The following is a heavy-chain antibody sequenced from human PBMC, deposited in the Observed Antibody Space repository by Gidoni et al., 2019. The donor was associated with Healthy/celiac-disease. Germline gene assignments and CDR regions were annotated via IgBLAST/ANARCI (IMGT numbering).Heavy chain of an antibody. Sequence: SYAMHWVRQAPGKGLEYVSAISSNGGSTYYADSVKGRFTISRDNSKNTLYLQMSSLRAEDTAVYYCVKDREGASDYWGQGTLVTVSS. CDR1: SYA. CDR2: ISSNGGST. D-gene: IGHD1-26*01. CDR3: VKDREGASDY. V-gene: IGHV3-64D*06. J-gene: IGHJ4*02.